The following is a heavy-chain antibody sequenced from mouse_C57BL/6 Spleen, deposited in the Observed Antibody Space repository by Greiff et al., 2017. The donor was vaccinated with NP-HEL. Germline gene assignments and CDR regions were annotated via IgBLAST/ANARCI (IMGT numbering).Heavy chain of an antibody. V-gene: IGHV5-4*01. J-gene: IGHJ4*01. CDR1: GFTFSSYA. Sequence: DVKLVESGGGLVKPGGSLKLSCAASGFTFSSYAMSWVRQTPEKRLEWVATISDGGSYTYYPDNVKGRFTISRDNAKNNLYLQMSHLKSEDTAMYYCAREVRRGAMDYWGQGTSVTVSS. CDR3: AREVRRGAMDY. CDR2: ISDGGSYT.